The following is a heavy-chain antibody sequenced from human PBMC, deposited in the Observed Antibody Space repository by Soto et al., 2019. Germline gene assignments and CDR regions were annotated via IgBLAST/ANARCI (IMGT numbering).Heavy chain of an antibody. CDR3: ARDPFAYSSSVYYYYGMDV. V-gene: IGHV3-30-3*01. CDR1: GFTFSSYA. J-gene: IGHJ6*02. CDR2: ISYDGSNK. D-gene: IGHD6-6*01. Sequence: GGSLRLSCAASGFTFSSYAMHWVRQAPGKGLEWVAVISYDGSNKYYADSVKGRFTISRDNSKNTLYLQMNSLRAEDTAVYYCARDPFAYSSSVYYYYGMDVWGQGTTVTVSS.